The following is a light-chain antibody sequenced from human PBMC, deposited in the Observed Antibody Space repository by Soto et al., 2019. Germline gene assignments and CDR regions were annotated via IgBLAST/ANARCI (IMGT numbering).Light chain of an antibody. J-gene: IGLJ1*01. Sequence: QSVLTQPASVSGSPGQSITISCTGTSSDVGNYNYVSWYQHHPGKAPKLLISGVSNRPSGISNRFSGSKSGNTASLTISGLQAEDEGHYYCSSFTSSNTHVFGTGTKVNV. V-gene: IGLV2-14*01. CDR1: SSDVGNYNY. CDR2: GVS. CDR3: SSFTSSNTHV.